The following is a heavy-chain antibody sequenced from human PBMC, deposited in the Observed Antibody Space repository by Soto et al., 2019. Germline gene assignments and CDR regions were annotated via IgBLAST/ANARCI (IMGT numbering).Heavy chain of an antibody. CDR3: TRNQNKGYYFDY. V-gene: IGHV3-49*04. Sequence: GGSLRLSCTASGFTFGDYAMSWVRQAPGKGLEWVGFIRSKAYGGTTEYAASVEGRFTISRDDSKSIAYLQMNSLKTEDTAVYYCTRNQNKGYYFDYWGQGT. CDR1: GFTFGDYA. J-gene: IGHJ4*02. CDR2: IRSKAYGGTT.